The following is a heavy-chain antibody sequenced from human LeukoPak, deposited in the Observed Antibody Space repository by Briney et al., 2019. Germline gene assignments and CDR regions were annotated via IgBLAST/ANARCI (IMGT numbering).Heavy chain of an antibody. CDR3: AIGGDSTTSCYRCFNY. V-gene: IGHV5-51*01. J-gene: IGHJ4*02. D-gene: IGHD2-2*01. CDR2: IYPGDSDT. Sequence: HGESLKISCKGSGYRFTSYWIGWVRQMPGIGLEWMGIIYPGDSDTRYSPSFQGQVTISADKSISTAYLQWSSLKASDTAMYYCAIGGDSTTSCYRCFNYWGKGTLVTVSS. CDR1: GYRFTSYW.